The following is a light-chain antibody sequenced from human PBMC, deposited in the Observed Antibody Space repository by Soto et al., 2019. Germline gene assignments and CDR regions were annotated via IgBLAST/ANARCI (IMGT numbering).Light chain of an antibody. Sequence: EIVLTQSPGTLSLSPGERATLSCRASQSVSSSYLAWYQQKPGQAARLLIYGASSRATGIPVRFSGRGSATNFTLTISSLEPEDFAVYFCQQHGSSPRTFGQGTKVEIK. CDR2: GAS. CDR1: QSVSSSY. J-gene: IGKJ1*01. V-gene: IGKV3-20*01. CDR3: QQHGSSPRT.